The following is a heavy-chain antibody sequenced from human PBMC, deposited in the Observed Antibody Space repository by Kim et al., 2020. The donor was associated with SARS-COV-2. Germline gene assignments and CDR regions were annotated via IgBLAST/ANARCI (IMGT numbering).Heavy chain of an antibody. J-gene: IGHJ5*01. CDR1: GFPFKKYS. Sequence: GGSLRLSCVASGFPFKKYSMSWARQAPGKGLEWVSVISVSGDRTDYADFVMGRFTISRDNSENKVYLQMNSLRVEATAIYYCARVGWFDSWGQGTLVTVS. V-gene: IGHV3-23*01. CDR2: ISVSGDRT. CDR3: ARVGWFDS.